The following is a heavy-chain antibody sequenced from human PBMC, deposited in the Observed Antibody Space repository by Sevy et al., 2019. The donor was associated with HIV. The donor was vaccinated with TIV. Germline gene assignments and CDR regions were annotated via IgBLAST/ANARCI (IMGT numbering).Heavy chain of an antibody. CDR3: AKEETTGYI. D-gene: IGHD3-9*01. CDR1: GFTFSSYV. V-gene: IGHV3-23*01. J-gene: IGHJ4*02. Sequence: GGSLRLSCTASGFTFSSYVISWVRRAPGKGLEWVSNRSASGGSTYYADSVKGRFTISRDNSKKNVYLDMNSLRAEDTAIFYCAKEETTGYIWGQGTLVTVSS. CDR2: RSASGGST.